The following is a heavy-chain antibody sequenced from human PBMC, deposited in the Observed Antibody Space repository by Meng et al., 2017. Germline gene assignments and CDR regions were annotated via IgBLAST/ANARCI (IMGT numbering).Heavy chain of an antibody. D-gene: IGHD6-19*01. V-gene: IGHV3-48*03. J-gene: IGHJ3*02. CDR3: ARTDSSGHGDAFDI. CDR2: ISSSCSTI. CDR1: GFTFSSYE. Sequence: GGSLRLSCAASGFTFSSYEMNWVRQAPGKGLEWVSYISSSCSTIYYADSVKGRFTISRDNAKNSLYLQMNSLRAEDTAVYYCARTDSSGHGDAFDIWGQGTMVTVSS.